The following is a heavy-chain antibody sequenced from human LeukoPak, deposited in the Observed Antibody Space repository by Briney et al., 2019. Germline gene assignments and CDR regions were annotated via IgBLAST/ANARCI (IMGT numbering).Heavy chain of an antibody. J-gene: IGHJ3*02. CDR3: ARDDPTVVTNAFDI. D-gene: IGHD4-23*01. CDR1: GGSFSGYY. Sequence: SETLSLTCAVYGGSFSGYYWSWLRQPPGKGLEWIGYIYYSGSTNYNPSLKSRVTISVDTSKNQFSLKLSSVTAADTAVYYCARDDPTVVTNAFDIWGQGTMVTVSS. V-gene: IGHV4-59*01. CDR2: IYYSGST.